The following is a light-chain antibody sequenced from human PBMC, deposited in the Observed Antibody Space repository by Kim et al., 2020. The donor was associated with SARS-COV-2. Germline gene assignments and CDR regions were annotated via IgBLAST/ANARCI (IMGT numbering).Light chain of an antibody. CDR3: QQSYSNPPC. CDR1: QTVLYNSNNKNY. V-gene: IGKV4-1*01. CDR2: WAS. Sequence: DIVMTQSPDSLAVSLGERATLNCKSSQTVLYNSNNKNYLAWYQQKPGQAPKLLIYWASIRESGVSDRFSGSGSETDFTLTISSLQAEHVAVDYGQQSYSNPPCFGQGTKLEI. J-gene: IGKJ2*03.